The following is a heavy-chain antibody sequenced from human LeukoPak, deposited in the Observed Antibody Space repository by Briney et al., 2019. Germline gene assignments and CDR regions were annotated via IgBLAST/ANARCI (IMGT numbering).Heavy chain of an antibody. CDR3: ARRQNYYGSGKWFDP. D-gene: IGHD3-10*01. CDR1: GYIFSSYG. Sequence: GASVKVSCKASGYIFSSYGISWVRQAPGQGLEWMGWISAYNGNTNYAQKLQGRVTMTTDTSTSTAYMELRSLRSDDTAVYYCARRQNYYGSGKWFDPWGQGTLVTVSS. V-gene: IGHV1-18*01. CDR2: ISAYNGNT. J-gene: IGHJ5*02.